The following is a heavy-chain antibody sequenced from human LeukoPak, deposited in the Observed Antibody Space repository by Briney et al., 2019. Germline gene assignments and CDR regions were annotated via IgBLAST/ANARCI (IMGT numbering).Heavy chain of an antibody. D-gene: IGHD6-13*01. CDR2: ISGSGGST. J-gene: IGHJ4*02. Sequence: GGSLRLSCAASGFTFSSYAMSWVRQAPGKGLEWVSAISGSGGSTYYADSVKGRFTISRDNSKNTLSLQMNSLRAEDTAVYYCARRIAAAGTGVVDYWGQGTLVTVSS. CDR3: ARRIAAAGTGVVDY. V-gene: IGHV3-23*01. CDR1: GFTFSSYA.